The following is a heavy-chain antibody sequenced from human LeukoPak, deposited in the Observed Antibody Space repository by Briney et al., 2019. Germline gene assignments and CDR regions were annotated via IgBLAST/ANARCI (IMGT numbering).Heavy chain of an antibody. Sequence: ASVKVSCKASGYTFTGYYIHWVRQAPGQGLEWMGWINPHSGDTDYAQRFQGRVTMTRDTSISTAYMEVNRLRSDDTAVYYCTRGNTVTTSPWGQGTLVTVSS. CDR1: GYTFTGYY. CDR2: INPHSGDT. V-gene: IGHV1-2*02. CDR3: TRGNTVTTSP. J-gene: IGHJ4*02. D-gene: IGHD4-17*01.